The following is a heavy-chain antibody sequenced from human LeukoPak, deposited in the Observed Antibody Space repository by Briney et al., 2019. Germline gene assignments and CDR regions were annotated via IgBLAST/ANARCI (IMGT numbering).Heavy chain of an antibody. J-gene: IGHJ6*02. CDR2: ISAYNGNT. CDR1: GYTFTSYG. CDR3: ARRDGYYYGMDV. Sequence: ASVKVSCKASGYTFTSYGISWLRQAPGQGLEWMGWISAYNGNTNYAQKLQGRVTMTIDTSTSTAYMELRSLRSDDTAVYYCARRDGYYYGMDVWGQGTTVTVSS. V-gene: IGHV1-18*01. D-gene: IGHD5-24*01.